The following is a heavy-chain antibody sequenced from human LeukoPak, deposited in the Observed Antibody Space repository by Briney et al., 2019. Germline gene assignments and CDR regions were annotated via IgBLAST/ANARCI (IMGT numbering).Heavy chain of an antibody. D-gene: IGHD5-18*01. V-gene: IGHV4-4*09. CDR2: IYTSGST. CDR3: ARSYSYGHFDY. J-gene: IGHJ4*02. CDR1: GGSISSYY. Sequence: PSETLSLTCTVSGGSISSYYWSWIRQPPGKGLEWIGYIYTSGSTNYNPSLKSRVTISVDTSKNQFSLKLSSVTAADTAVYYCARSYSYGHFDYWGQGTLVTVSS.